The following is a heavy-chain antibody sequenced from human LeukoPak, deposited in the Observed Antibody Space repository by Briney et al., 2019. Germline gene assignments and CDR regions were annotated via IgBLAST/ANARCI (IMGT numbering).Heavy chain of an antibody. CDR1: GVSISSYY. V-gene: IGHV4-59*12. Sequence: PSETLSLTCTVSGVSISSYYWSWIRQPPGKGLEWIGYIHYSGSTNYNPSLKSRVTISVDTSKNQFSLKLSSVTAADTAVYYCARVGISSSWSYNWNDSGDDYWGQGTLVTVSS. CDR3: ARVGISSSWSYNWNDSGDDY. D-gene: IGHD1-20*01. CDR2: IHYSGST. J-gene: IGHJ4*02.